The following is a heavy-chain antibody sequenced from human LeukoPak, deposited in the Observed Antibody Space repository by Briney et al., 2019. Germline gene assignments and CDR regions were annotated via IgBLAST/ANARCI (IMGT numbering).Heavy chain of an antibody. CDR3: ARGVLRFLEWLFLDY. Sequence: ASVKVSCKASGYTFTSYYMHWVRQAPGQGLEWMGIINPSGGSTSYAQKFQGRVTITADKSTSTAYMELSSLRSEDTAVYYCARGVLRFLEWLFLDYWGQGTLVTVSS. D-gene: IGHD3-3*01. V-gene: IGHV1-46*01. CDR1: GYTFTSYY. CDR2: INPSGGST. J-gene: IGHJ4*02.